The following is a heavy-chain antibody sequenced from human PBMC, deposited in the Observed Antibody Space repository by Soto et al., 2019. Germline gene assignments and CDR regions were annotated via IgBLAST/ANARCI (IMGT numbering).Heavy chain of an antibody. J-gene: IGHJ6*02. CDR3: ARDRVGATTWDYYYGMDV. Sequence: QVQLVQSGAEVKKPGASVKVSCKASGYTFTSYGISWVRQAPGQGLGWMGWISAYNGNTNYAQKLQGRVTMTTETSTSTAYMELRSLGSDDTAVYSCARDRVGATTWDYYYGMDVWGQGTTVTVSS. V-gene: IGHV1-18*01. CDR2: ISAYNGNT. D-gene: IGHD1-26*01. CDR1: GYTFTSYG.